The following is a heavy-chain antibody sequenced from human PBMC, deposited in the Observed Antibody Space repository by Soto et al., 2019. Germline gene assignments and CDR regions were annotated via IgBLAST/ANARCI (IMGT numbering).Heavy chain of an antibody. CDR3: ARTDTYYDLRGPYYVFDY. V-gene: IGHV2-26*01. Sequence: QVTLKESGPVLVKPTETLTLTCAVSGFSLSNGRLGVSWIRQPPGKALEWLAHIFSNDEKSYTTSLKSRLTISKDTTKSQVVLIVTNMDPVDIATYSCARTDTYYDLRGPYYVFDYWGQGTLVTVSS. J-gene: IGHJ4*02. CDR2: IFSNDEK. D-gene: IGHD3-3*01. CDR1: GFSLSNGRLG.